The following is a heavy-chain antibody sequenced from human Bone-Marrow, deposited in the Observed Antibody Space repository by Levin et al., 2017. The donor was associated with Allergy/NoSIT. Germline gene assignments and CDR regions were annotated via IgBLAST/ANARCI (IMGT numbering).Heavy chain of an antibody. D-gene: IGHD4-17*01. CDR1: GFSLTTTDVG. Sequence: SGPTLVKPTQTLTLTCSFSGFSLTTTDVGVAWLRQPPGKDLERLAVIYWNDDKRYSPSLKTRLAISKDTSKNQVVLTMTNMDPVETGTDYCGDTGDTVGHDACDVWGRGTMVSGFS. CDR2: IYWNDDK. J-gene: IGHJ3*01. V-gene: IGHV2-5*01. CDR3: GDTGDTVGHDACDV.